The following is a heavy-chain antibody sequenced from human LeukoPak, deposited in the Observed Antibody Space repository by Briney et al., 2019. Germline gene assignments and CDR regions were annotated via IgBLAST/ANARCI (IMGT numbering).Heavy chain of an antibody. CDR1: GYTFTSYF. J-gene: IGHJ5*01. V-gene: IGHV1-46*01. Sequence: ASVKVSCKASGYTFTSYFMHWVRQAPGQGLEWLGMINPIGSTTTYAQKFQGRVTMTRDTSTSTVYMELSSLRSEVTAVYYCARETSDSWGQGTLVTASS. D-gene: IGHD1-1*01. CDR2: INPIGSTT. CDR3: ARETSDS.